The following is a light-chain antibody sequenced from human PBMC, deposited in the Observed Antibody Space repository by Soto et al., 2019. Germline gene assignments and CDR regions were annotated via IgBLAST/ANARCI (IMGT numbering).Light chain of an antibody. CDR1: RGNIGNYKF. Sequence: QSVLTQPASVSGSPGQSITISFTGARGNIGNYKFVSWYQQHPGQAPKLILYEVSKRPSEISIRFSGSKSDNTASLTISGLQAEDEAVYYCCSYAGSSTLVFGGGTKLTVL. J-gene: IGLJ2*01. CDR3: CSYAGSSTLV. V-gene: IGLV2-23*02. CDR2: EVS.